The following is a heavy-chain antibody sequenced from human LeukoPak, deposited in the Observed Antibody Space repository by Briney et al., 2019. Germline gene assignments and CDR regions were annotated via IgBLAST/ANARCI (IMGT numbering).Heavy chain of an antibody. D-gene: IGHD6-19*01. Sequence: SQTLSLTCAISGDSVSSNSAAWNWIRQSPSRGLEWLGRTYYGSKWYNDYAVFVKSRITINPDTSKNQFSLQLNSVTPADTAVYYCARDHVADRHYYYYYMDVWGQGTTVTVSS. V-gene: IGHV6-1*01. CDR3: ARDHVADRHYYYYYMDV. CDR1: GDSVSSNSAA. CDR2: TYYGSKWYN. J-gene: IGHJ6*03.